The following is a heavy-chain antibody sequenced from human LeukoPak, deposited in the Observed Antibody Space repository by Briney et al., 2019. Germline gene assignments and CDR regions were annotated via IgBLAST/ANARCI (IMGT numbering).Heavy chain of an antibody. D-gene: IGHD2/OR15-2a*01. Sequence: GGSLRLSCAASGFTFSDYAMHWVRQAPGMGLEWVTLIRYDGNNKYYADSVEGRFTISRDNSKNTLYLQMNGLGAEDTATYYCVRDVYNSLDFWGQGTLVTVSS. CDR3: VRDVYNSLDF. CDR2: IRYDGNNK. J-gene: IGHJ4*02. CDR1: GFTFSDYA. V-gene: IGHV3-30*02.